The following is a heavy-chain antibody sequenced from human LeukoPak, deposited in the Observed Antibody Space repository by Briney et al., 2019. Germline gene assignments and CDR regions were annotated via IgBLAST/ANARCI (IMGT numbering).Heavy chain of an antibody. CDR1: GYTFTSYG. CDR3: AYSDWAVAGFFDY. J-gene: IGHJ4*02. Sequence: GASVKVSCKASGYTFTSYGISWVRQAPGQGLEWMGWISAYNGNTNYAQKLQGKVTMPTDPSTSTAYTELRSLRSDDTAVYYCAYSDWAVAGFFDYWGQGTLVTVSS. V-gene: IGHV1-18*01. D-gene: IGHD6-19*01. CDR2: ISAYNGNT.